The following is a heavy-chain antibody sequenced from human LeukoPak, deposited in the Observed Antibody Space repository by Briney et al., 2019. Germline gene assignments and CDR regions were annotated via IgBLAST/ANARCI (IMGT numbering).Heavy chain of an antibody. CDR1: GGSVSSGSYY. D-gene: IGHD6-13*01. Sequence: SETLSLTCTVSGGSVSSGSYYWSWIRQPPGKGLEWIGYIYYSGSTNYNPSLKSRVTISVDTSKNQFSLKLSSVTAADTAVYYCAREAAVARHYYYGMDVWGQGTTVTVSS. CDR2: IYYSGST. J-gene: IGHJ6*02. V-gene: IGHV4-61*01. CDR3: AREAAVARHYYYGMDV.